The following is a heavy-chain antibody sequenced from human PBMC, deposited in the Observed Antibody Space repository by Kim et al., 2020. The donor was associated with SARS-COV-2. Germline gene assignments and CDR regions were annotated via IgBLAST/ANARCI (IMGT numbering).Heavy chain of an antibody. D-gene: IGHD3-3*02. Sequence: YSAASGKGPFTISKDNSQNTLYLQMNSLRAEDTVVYYCAKDLLHYGFDSWGQGTMVTVSS. J-gene: IGHJ3*02. V-gene: IGHV3-33*06. CDR3: AKDLLHYGFDS.